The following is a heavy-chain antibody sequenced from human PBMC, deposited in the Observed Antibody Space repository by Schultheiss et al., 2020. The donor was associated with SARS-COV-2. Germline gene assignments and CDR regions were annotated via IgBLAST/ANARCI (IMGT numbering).Heavy chain of an antibody. CDR1: GGSISSGDYY. V-gene: IGHV4-30-4*01. CDR2: IYYSGST. Sequence: SETLSLTCPVSGGSISSGDYYWSWIRQPPGKGLEWIGYIYYSGSTYYNPSLKSRVTISVDTSKNQFSLKLSSVTAADTAVFYCARRRYYDSYGGRNWFDPWGQGTLVTVSS. J-gene: IGHJ5*02. CDR3: ARRRYYDSYGGRNWFDP. D-gene: IGHD3-22*01.